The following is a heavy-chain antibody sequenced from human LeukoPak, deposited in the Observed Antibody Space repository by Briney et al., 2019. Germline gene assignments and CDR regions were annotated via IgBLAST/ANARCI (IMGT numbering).Heavy chain of an antibody. D-gene: IGHD5-24*01. CDR3: ARGRGWIDP. Sequence: PGGSLRLSCAASGFTFNNFAMRWVRQAPGKGLEWVANVNEDGSEKNYVDSVKGRFTISRDNAKNSVYLQMNNLRVEETAVYYCARGRGWIDPWGQGTLVTVSS. CDR2: VNEDGSEK. CDR1: GFTFNNFA. V-gene: IGHV3-7*01. J-gene: IGHJ5*02.